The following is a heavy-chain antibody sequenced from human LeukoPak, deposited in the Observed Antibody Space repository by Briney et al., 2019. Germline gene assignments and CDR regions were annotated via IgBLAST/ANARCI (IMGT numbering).Heavy chain of an antibody. J-gene: IGHJ3*02. CDR3: AKDPRDPTVVTPGDTFDI. CDR1: GFTFSSYA. V-gene: IGHV3-23*01. CDR2: ISGSGGST. Sequence: GGSLRLSCAASGFTFSSYAMSWVRQAPGKGLEWVSAISGSGGSTYYADSVKGRFTISRDNSKNTLYLQMNSLRAEDTAVYYCAKDPRDPTVVTPGDTFDIWGQGTMVTVSS. D-gene: IGHD4-23*01.